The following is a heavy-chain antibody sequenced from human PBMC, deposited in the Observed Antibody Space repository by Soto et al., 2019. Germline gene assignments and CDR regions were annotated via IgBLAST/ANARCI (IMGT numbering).Heavy chain of an antibody. Sequence: DVQLVESGGGLVQPGRSLRLSCAASGFTFDDYAMHWVRQAPGKGLEWVSGISWNSGSIGYADSVKGRFTISRDNAKNSLYLQMNSLRAEDTALYYCAKEARGYCTNGVCRYYYYYMDVWGKGTTVTVSS. D-gene: IGHD2-8*01. CDR2: ISWNSGSI. CDR3: AKEARGYCTNGVCRYYYYYMDV. J-gene: IGHJ6*03. V-gene: IGHV3-9*01. CDR1: GFTFDDYA.